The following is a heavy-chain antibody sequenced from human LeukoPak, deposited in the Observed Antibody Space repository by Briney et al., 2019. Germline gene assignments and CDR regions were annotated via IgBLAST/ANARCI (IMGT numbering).Heavy chain of an antibody. Sequence: PVGSLRLSCAASGFTFSGSAMHWVRQASGKGLEWVGRIRSKANSYATAYATSVKGRFTISRDDSKNTAHLQMNSLKTEDTAVYYCMVPPSAYGMDVWGQGTTVTVSS. CDR1: GFTFSGSA. CDR2: IRSKANSYAT. CDR3: MVPPSAYGMDV. V-gene: IGHV3-73*01. D-gene: IGHD2-2*01. J-gene: IGHJ6*02.